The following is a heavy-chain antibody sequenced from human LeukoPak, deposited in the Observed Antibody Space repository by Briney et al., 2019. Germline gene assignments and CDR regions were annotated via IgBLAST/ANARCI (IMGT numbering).Heavy chain of an antibody. D-gene: IGHD4-17*01. CDR2: IWYDGSNK. J-gene: IGHJ4*02. CDR3: ARDALYPTVTTNGGLGY. Sequence: PGRSLRLSCAASGFTFSSYGMHWVRQAPGKGLEWGAVIWYDGSNKYYADSVKGRFTISRDNSKNTLYLQMNSLRAEDTAVYYCARDALYPTVTTNGGLGYWGQGTLVTVSS. V-gene: IGHV3-33*01. CDR1: GFTFSSYG.